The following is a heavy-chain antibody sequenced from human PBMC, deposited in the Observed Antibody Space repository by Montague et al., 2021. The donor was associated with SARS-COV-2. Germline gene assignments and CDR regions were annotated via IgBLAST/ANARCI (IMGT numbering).Heavy chain of an antibody. CDR2: IHHSGDT. D-gene: IGHD3-10*01. V-gene: IGHV4-4*02. Sequence: SETLSLTCGVSGDPIISTNWWSWVRQPPGKGLEWIGEIHHSGDTNYNPSFKSRVTISVDQSKNQYSLELNFVTAADTALYYGLRAGGFDNRPPVWGQGVLVIVSS. CDR1: GDPIISTNW. CDR3: LRAGGFDNRPPV. J-gene: IGHJ4*02.